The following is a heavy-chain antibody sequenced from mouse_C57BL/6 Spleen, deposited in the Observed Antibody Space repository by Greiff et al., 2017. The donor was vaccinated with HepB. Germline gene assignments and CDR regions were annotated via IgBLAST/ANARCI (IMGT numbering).Heavy chain of an antibody. Sequence: EVQVVESGGGLVKPGGSLKLSCAASGFTFSSYAMSWVRQTPEKRLEWVATISDGGSYTYYPDNVKGRFTISRDNAKNNLYLQMSHLKSEDTAMYYCARPPYDGSSSWFAYWGHRTLVTVSA. CDR2: ISDGGSYT. CDR1: GFTFSSYA. CDR3: ARPPYDGSSSWFAY. D-gene: IGHD1-1*01. J-gene: IGHJ3*01. V-gene: IGHV5-4*01.